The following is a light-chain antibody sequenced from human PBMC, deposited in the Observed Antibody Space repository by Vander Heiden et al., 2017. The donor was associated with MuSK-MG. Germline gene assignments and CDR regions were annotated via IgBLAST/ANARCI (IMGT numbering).Light chain of an antibody. Sequence: SSELTQDPAVSVALGQTVRITCQGDSLRSYYASWYQQKPGQAPVLVIYGKNNRPSGIPDRFSASSSGTTASSTITGAQAEDEAYYYCNCQDSSGNLVFGGGTKLTVL. CDR1: SLRSYY. CDR2: GKN. V-gene: IGLV3-19*01. J-gene: IGLJ2*01. CDR3: NCQDSSGNLV.